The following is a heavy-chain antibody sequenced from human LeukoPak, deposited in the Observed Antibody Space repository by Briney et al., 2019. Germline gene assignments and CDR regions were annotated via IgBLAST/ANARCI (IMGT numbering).Heavy chain of an antibody. J-gene: IGHJ5*02. Sequence: KPSETLSLTCAVSGGFISSDNWWSWVRQHPGKGLEWIGEIYPSGRTNYKPSLKSRATISVDKSNNHFPLKLSSVTAADTAVYYCAKGVVPAARSWFDPWGQGTLVTVSS. V-gene: IGHV4-4*02. CDR1: GGFISSDNW. D-gene: IGHD2-2*01. CDR3: AKGVVPAARSWFDP. CDR2: IYPSGRT.